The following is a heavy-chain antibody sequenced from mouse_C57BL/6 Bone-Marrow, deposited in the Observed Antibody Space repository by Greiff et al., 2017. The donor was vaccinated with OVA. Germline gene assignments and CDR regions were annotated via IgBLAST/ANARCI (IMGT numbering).Heavy chain of an antibody. CDR2: IYPGNSDT. V-gene: IGHV1-5*01. J-gene: IGHJ2*01. CDR3: TRHFITTVVAFDY. D-gene: IGHD1-1*01. Sequence: VQLQQSGTVLARPGASVKMSCKTSGYTFTSYWMHWVKQRPGQGLEWIGAIYPGNSDTSYNQKFKGKAKLTSVTSASTASMELSSLTNEDSAVYYGTRHFITTVVAFDYWGQGTTLTVAS. CDR1: GYTFTSYW.